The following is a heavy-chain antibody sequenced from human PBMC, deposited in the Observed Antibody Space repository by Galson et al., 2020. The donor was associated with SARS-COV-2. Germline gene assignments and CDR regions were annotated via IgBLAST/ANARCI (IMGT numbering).Heavy chain of an antibody. CDR3: LYPALYSGYDWAPNFDY. D-gene: IGHD5-12*01. J-gene: IGHJ4*02. CDR2: IYWDDDK. CDR1: GFSLSTSGVG. Sequence: SGPTLVKPTQTLTLTCTLSGFSLSTSGVGVGWIRQPPGKALEWLALIYWDDDKRYSPSLKSRLTITKDTSKNQVVLTMTNMDPVDTATYYCLYPALYSGYDWAPNFDYWGQGTLVTVSS. V-gene: IGHV2-5*02.